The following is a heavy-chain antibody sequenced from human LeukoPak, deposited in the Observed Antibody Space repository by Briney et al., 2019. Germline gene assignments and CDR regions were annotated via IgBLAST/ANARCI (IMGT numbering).Heavy chain of an antibody. CDR1: GFTFSSYG. CDR2: IRYDGSNK. CDR3: AKSSYYYDSSGYSAPDL. V-gene: IGHV3-30*02. J-gene: IGHJ2*01. D-gene: IGHD3-22*01. Sequence: PGGSLRLSCAASGFTFSSYGMHWVRQAPGKGLEWVAFIRYDGSNKYYADSVKGRFTISRDNSKNTLYLRMNSLRAEDTAVYYCAKSSYYYDSSGYSAPDLWGRGTLVTVSS.